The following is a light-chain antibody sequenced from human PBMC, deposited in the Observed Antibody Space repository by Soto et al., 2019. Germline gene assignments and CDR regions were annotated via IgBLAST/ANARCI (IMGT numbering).Light chain of an antibody. V-gene: IGLV2-14*01. CDR1: SSDIGSYNF. CDR2: DVS. Sequence: QSALTQPASVSGSPGQSITISCTGTSSDIGSYNFVSWYQQHPGKIPKLVIFDVSNRPSGFSSRFSGSKSDTTASLTISGLRTEDEADYYCTSFTSSHTHVFGTGTKVTVL. J-gene: IGLJ1*01. CDR3: TSFTSSHTHV.